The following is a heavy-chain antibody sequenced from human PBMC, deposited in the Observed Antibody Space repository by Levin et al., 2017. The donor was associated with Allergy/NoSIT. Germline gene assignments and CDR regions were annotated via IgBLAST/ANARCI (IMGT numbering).Heavy chain of an antibody. V-gene: IGHV3-30*04. J-gene: IGHJ4*02. CDR3: ARGGRQYYYDSSGYYYFDY. D-gene: IGHD3-22*01. Sequence: LSLTCAASGFTFSSSAMHWVRQAPGKGLEWVAVISYDGSNKYYADSVKGRFTISRDNSKNTLYLQMNSLRAEDTAVYYCARGGRQYYYDSSGYYYFDYWGQGTLVTVSS. CDR1: GFTFSSSA. CDR2: ISYDGSNK.